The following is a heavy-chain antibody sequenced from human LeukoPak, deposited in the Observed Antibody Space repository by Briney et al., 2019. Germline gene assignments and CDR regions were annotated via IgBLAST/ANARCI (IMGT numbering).Heavy chain of an antibody. Sequence: AASVRVSCKAAGYTFTSYYMHWVRQAPGEGLEGRGVINHSGGSTNYAQKFKGRVTMTRDTSTSTVYMELSSLRSDDPAVYYCARGPHYGDYVGYWRQGTLVTVSS. CDR2: INHSGGST. D-gene: IGHD4-17*01. CDR3: ARGPHYGDYVGY. J-gene: IGHJ4*02. CDR1: GYTFTSYY. V-gene: IGHV1-46*01.